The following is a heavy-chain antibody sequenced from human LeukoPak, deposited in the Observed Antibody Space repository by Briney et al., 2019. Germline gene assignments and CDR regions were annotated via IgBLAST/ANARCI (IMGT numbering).Heavy chain of an antibody. CDR2: IRYDGSNK. V-gene: IGHV3-30*02. CDR1: GFTFSSYG. Sequence: GGSLRLSCAASGFTFSSYGMHWARQAPGKGLEWVAFIRYDGSNKYYADSVKGRFTISRDNSKNTLYLQMNSLRAEDTAVYYCAKDRRGYSYGPLDDYWGQGTLVTVSS. CDR3: AKDRRGYSYGPLDDY. D-gene: IGHD5-18*01. J-gene: IGHJ4*02.